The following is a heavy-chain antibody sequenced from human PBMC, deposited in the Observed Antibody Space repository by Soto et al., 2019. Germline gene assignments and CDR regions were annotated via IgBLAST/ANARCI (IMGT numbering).Heavy chain of an antibody. CDR2: IIPIFGTA. CDR1: GGTFSSYA. D-gene: IGHD3-22*01. V-gene: IGHV1-69*13. CDR3: ASTYYDSSGYYGNDAFDI. J-gene: IGHJ3*02. Sequence: SVKVSCKASGGTFSSYAISWVRQAPGQGLEWMGGIIPIFGTANYAQKFQDRVTITADESTSTAYMELSSLRSEDTAVYYCASTYYDSSGYYGNDAFDIWGQGTMVTVSS.